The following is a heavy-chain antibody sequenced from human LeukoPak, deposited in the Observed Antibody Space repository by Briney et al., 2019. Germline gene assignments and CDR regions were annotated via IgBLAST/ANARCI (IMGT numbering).Heavy chain of an antibody. J-gene: IGHJ4*02. D-gene: IGHD1-14*01. CDR2: INPNTGVT. Sequence: GASVKVSCKTSGYTFTDYCMHWVRQAPGQGLEWMGWINPNTGVTNYAQKFQGRVTMTRDTSITTAYMDLTRLRSDDTAVYFCARALHIRRPHSDSWGQGILVTVSS. CDR3: ARALHIRRPHSDS. V-gene: IGHV1-2*02. CDR1: GYTFTDYC.